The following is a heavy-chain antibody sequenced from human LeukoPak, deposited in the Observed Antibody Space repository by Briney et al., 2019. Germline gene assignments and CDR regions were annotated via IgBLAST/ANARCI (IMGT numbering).Heavy chain of an antibody. CDR2: ISAYNGNT. D-gene: IGHD3-22*01. J-gene: IGHJ3*02. V-gene: IGHV1-18*01. CDR3: ARMYYYDSSAYAEDAFDI. Sequence: ASVKVSCKASGYTFTTYDISWVRQAPGQGLEWMGWISAYNGNTNYAQKLQGRVTMTTDTSTSTAYMELRSLRSDDTALYYCARMYYYDSSAYAEDAFDIWGQGTMATVSS. CDR1: GYTFTTYD.